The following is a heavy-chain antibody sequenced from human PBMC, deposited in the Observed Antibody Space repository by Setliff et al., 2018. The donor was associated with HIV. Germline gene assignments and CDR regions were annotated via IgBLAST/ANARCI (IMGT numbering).Heavy chain of an antibody. Sequence: ASVKVSCKASGYSFSSYYVHWVRQAPGQGLEWMGIVNPRGGKANYAQRFHGRLTVTTDTSTSTVYMELRLLTSDDTAIYYCAKEAVAATDGEWYFFDSWGQGTLVTVSS. CDR2: VNPRGGKA. D-gene: IGHD2-8*01. J-gene: IGHJ4*02. CDR3: AKEAVAATDGEWYFFDS. CDR1: GYSFSSYY. V-gene: IGHV1-46*01.